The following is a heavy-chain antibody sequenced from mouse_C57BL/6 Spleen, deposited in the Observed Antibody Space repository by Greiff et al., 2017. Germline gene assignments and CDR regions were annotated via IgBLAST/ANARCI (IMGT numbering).Heavy chain of an antibody. D-gene: IGHD1-1*01. CDR2: LDPSDSYT. V-gene: IGHV1-69*01. Sequence: QVQLQQPGAELVMPGASVKLSCKASGYTFTSYWMHWVKQRPGKGLEWIGELDPSDSYTNYNQKFKGKSTLTVDKSSSTAYMQLSSLTSEDSAVYYCVYGSSYDYYAMDYWGQGTSVTVSS. J-gene: IGHJ4*01. CDR3: VYGSSYDYYAMDY. CDR1: GYTFTSYW.